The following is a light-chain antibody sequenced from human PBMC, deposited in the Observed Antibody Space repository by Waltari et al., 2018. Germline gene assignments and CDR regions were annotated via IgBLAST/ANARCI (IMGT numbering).Light chain of an antibody. Sequence: EIVMTQSPATLSVSPGERATLPCRASQRGSRNLAWYQQKPGQAPRLLIYGASTRATGIPARFSGSGSGTEFTLTISSLQSEDFAVYYCQQYNNWQFTFGPGTKVDIK. V-gene: IGKV3-15*01. CDR2: GAS. CDR3: QQYNNWQFT. CDR1: QRGSRN. J-gene: IGKJ3*01.